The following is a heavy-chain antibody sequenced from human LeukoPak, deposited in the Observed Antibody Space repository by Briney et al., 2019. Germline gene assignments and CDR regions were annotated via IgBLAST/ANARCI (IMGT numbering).Heavy chain of an antibody. CDR2: TYYRSKWYN. CDR1: GDSVSNNSAA. D-gene: IGHD3-10*01. Sequence: SQTLSLTCAISGDSVSNNSAAWNWIRQSPSRGLEWLGRTYYRSKWYNDYAVSVKSRITINPDTSKNQFSLQLNSVTPEDTAVYYCAREPALTYYYGSGSYYNGYYFDYWGQGTLVTVSS. V-gene: IGHV6-1*01. CDR3: AREPALTYYYGSGSYYNGYYFDY. J-gene: IGHJ4*02.